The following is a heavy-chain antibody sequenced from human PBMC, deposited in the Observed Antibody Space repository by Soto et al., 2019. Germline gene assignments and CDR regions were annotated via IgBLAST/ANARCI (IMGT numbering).Heavy chain of an antibody. CDR2: IHYSGST. Sequence: SETLSLTCTVSGGSISGSYWSWIRQTPGKVLEWVGYIHYSGSTNYNPSLKSRVTMSVDSAKNQFSLQLSSVTAADTAVYFCTKYRRTDAEGYSLDYWGQGALVTVSS. CDR3: TKYRRTDAEGYSLDY. CDR1: GGSISGSY. J-gene: IGHJ4*02. D-gene: IGHD2-15*01. V-gene: IGHV4-59*01.